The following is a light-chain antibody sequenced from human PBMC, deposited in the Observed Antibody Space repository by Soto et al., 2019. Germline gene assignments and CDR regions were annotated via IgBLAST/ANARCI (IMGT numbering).Light chain of an antibody. J-gene: IGKJ4*01. Sequence: VITQSPPTLSVSPGESATLSCRASESVSDNLAWYHQKPGQAPRLLIYGASTRATGTPARFSGSGSGTEFTLTISSLQSEDFAVYYCQQYNRWPLTFGGGTKVDIK. CDR3: QQYNRWPLT. CDR2: GAS. CDR1: ESVSDN. V-gene: IGKV3-15*01.